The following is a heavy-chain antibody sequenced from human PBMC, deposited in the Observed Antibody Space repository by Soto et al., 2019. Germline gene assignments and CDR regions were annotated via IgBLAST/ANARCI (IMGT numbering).Heavy chain of an antibody. CDR2: VYHNGNA. Sequence: SETLSLTCAVYGGSFSGYDWSWIRQPPGKAPEWIGYVYHNGNAYPKPSLKSRVTISLDGAKNQFSLKMTSVTAADTGLCYCAARPYYYYGLDVWGQGTTVTVSS. J-gene: IGHJ6*02. CDR3: AARPYYYYGLDV. D-gene: IGHD3-10*01. V-gene: IGHV4-34*03. CDR1: GGSFSGYD.